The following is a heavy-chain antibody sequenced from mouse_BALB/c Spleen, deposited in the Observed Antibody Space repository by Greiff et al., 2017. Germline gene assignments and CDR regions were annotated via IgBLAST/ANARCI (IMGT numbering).Heavy chain of an antibody. Sequence: VQLQQSGPDLVAPSQSLSITCTVSGFSLTSYGVHWVRQPPGKGLEWLVVIWSDGSTTYNSALKSRLSISKDNSKSQVFLKMNSLQTDDTAMYYCARQGIGNYMFAYWGQGTLVTVSA. CDR1: GFSLTSYG. D-gene: IGHD2-1*01. J-gene: IGHJ3*01. CDR3: ARQGIGNYMFAY. V-gene: IGHV2-6-2*01. CDR2: IWSDGST.